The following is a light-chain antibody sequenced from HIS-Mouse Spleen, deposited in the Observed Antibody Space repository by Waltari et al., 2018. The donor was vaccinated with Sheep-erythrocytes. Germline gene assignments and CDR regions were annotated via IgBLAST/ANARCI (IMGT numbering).Light chain of an antibody. V-gene: IGLV2-8*01. J-gene: IGLJ3*02. CDR2: EVS. CDR1: SSDVGGYNY. CDR3: SSYAGSNNWV. Sequence: QSALTQPPSESGSPGQSVTISCTGTSSDVGGYNYVSWYQPHPGKAPKLMIYEVSKRPSGVPDRFSGSKSGNTASLTVSALQAEDDADYYCSSYAGSNNWVFGGGTKLTVL.